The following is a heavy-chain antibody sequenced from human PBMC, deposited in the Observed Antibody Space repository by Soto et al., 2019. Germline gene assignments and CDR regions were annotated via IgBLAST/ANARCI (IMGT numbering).Heavy chain of an antibody. CDR1: GGSLSGYY. J-gene: IGHJ6*02. CDR3: ACTRNLDV. Sequence: QVQLQQWGAGLLKPSETLSLTCAVYGGSLSGYYGNWIRQSPGKGLEWIGEINHSGSTNYNPSLKSRVTISIDTSKNQFSRKLSSVTAAETAVYYCACTRNLDVWGQGTTVIVSS. D-gene: IGHD2-8*01. CDR2: INHSGST. V-gene: IGHV4-34*01.